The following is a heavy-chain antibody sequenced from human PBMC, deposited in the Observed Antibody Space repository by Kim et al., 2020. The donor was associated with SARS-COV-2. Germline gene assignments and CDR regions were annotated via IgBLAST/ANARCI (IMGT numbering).Heavy chain of an antibody. D-gene: IGHD2-2*01. Sequence: GGSLRPSCAASGFTFSSYAMHWVRQAPGKGLEWVAVISYDGSNKYYADSVKGRFTISRDNSKNTLYLQMNSLRAEDTAVYYCARDSIVVVPAAMEGYYY. CDR3: ARDSIVVVPAAMEGYYY. CDR2: ISYDGSNK. CDR1: GFTFSSYA. V-gene: IGHV3-30*04. J-gene: IGHJ6*01.